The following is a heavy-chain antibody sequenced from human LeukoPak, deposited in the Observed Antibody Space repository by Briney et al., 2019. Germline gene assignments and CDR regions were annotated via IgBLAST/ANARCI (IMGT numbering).Heavy chain of an antibody. Sequence: ASEKVSCKASGGTFSSYAISWVRQAPGQGLEWMGWISAYNGNTNYAQKLQGRVTMTTDTSTSTAYMELRSLRSEDTAVYYCARDRYCSGGSCYPAYYYYGMDVWSQGTTVTVSS. V-gene: IGHV1-18*01. J-gene: IGHJ6*02. CDR2: ISAYNGNT. CDR3: ARDRYCSGGSCYPAYYYYGMDV. CDR1: GGTFSSYA. D-gene: IGHD2-15*01.